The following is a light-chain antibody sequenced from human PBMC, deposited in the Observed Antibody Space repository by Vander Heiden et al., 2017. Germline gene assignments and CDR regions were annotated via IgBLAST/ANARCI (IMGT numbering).Light chain of an antibody. V-gene: IGKV1-9*01. CDR1: QGISSS. Sequence: DIQLTQSPSFLSASVGDIVTITCRASQGISSSLAWYQQKPEKAPMLLIYAASTMQSGVPSRFSGSGSGTEVTLTISSLQPEDFATYYCQHLNGYHLSFGGGTKVEIK. J-gene: IGKJ4*01. CDR3: QHLNGYHLS. CDR2: AAS.